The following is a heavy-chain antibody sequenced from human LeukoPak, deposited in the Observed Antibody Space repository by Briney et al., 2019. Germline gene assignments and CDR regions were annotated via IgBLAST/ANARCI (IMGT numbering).Heavy chain of an antibody. CDR3: AGDILTGY. V-gene: IGHV3-30*04. J-gene: IGHJ4*02. D-gene: IGHD3-9*01. CDR2: ISYDGSNK. Sequence: GGSLRLSCAASGFTFSSYAMHWVRQAPGKGLEWVAVISYDGSNKYYADSVKGRFTISRDNSKNTLYLQMNSLRAEDTAVYYCAGDILTGYWGQGTLVTVSS. CDR1: GFTFSSYA.